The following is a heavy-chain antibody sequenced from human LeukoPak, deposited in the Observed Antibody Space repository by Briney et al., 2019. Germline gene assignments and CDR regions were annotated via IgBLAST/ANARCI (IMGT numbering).Heavy chain of an antibody. CDR2: INHGGST. J-gene: IGHJ4*02. Sequence: PSETLSLTCAVYGGSFCGYFWTWIRQPPGKGLEWIGEINHGGSTNYNPSLKSRVTISVDTSKNHFSLKLSSLTAADTAVYYCARGPPLTYDGSGYYFFDYWGQGTLVTVSS. CDR3: ARGPPLTYDGSGYYFFDY. CDR1: GGSFCGYF. V-gene: IGHV4-34*01. D-gene: IGHD3-22*01.